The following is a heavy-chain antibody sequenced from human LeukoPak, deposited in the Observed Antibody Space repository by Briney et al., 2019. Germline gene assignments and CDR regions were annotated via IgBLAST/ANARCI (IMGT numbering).Heavy chain of an antibody. J-gene: IGHJ4*01. CDR2: IYSGGLT. CDR1: GFPVSSYY. D-gene: IGHD3-3*01. V-gene: IGHV3-53*01. CDR3: ARDARKVASGLDF. Sequence: PGGSLSLSCAVSGFPVSSYYMTWVRQAPGKGLEWVSIIYSGGLTYYADSVQGRFTISRDESRNSVFLHLNSLRHEDTAVYYCARDARKVASGLDFWGLGTLVTVSS.